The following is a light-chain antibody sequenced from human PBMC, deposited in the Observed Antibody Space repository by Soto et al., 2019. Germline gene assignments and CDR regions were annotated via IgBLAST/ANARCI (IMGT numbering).Light chain of an antibody. Sequence: DIQMTQSPSSLSASIGDRVTITCRAGQSISSHLTWYQQKPGKAPKLLIYAASSLQTGVPSRFSGSASGTDSTLTISSLQPEDFATYYCQQSHSKPYTFGQGTKVEI. CDR2: AAS. J-gene: IGKJ2*01. CDR1: QSISSH. CDR3: QQSHSKPYT. V-gene: IGKV1-39*01.